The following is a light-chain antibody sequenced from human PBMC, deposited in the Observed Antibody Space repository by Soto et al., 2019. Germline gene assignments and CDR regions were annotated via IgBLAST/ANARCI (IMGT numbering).Light chain of an antibody. V-gene: IGLV2-23*01. CDR2: EGT. CDR3: CSFAGSGTFYV. J-gene: IGLJ1*01. Sequence: QSALTQPASVSGSPGQSITISCTGTSRDIGTYNLVSWYQQHPGKAPKLIIYEGTKRPSGVSSRFSGSKSGNTASLTISGLQAEDEADYYCCSFAGSGTFYVFGTGTKLTVL. CDR1: SRDIGTYNL.